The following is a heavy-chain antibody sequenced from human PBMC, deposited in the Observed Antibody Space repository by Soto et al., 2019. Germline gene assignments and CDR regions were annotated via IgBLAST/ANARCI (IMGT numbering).Heavy chain of an antibody. Sequence: QVQLQESGPGLVKSSETLSLACSVSGGSFGRHYWSWLRQPAGKGLEWIGRIHPNWGSNYNPSLKSRVTMSLDTSKNQFSLKLNSVTAADTALYYCARGAGGYSGYDSQFDYWGQGSLVLVSS. CDR3: ARGAGGYSGYDSQFDY. D-gene: IGHD5-12*01. CDR2: IHPNWGS. CDR1: GGSFGRHY. V-gene: IGHV4-4*07. J-gene: IGHJ4*02.